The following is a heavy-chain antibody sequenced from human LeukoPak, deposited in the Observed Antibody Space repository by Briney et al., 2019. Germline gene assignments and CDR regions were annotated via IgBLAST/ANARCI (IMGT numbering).Heavy chain of an antibody. V-gene: IGHV1-69*13. Sequence: GASVKVSCKASGGTFSSYAISWVRQAPGQGLEWMGGIIPIFGTANYAQKFQGRVTITADESTSTAYMELSSLRSEDTAVYYCARESLRYYYDSSGYYRYFDYWGQGTLVTVSS. J-gene: IGHJ4*02. CDR1: GGTFSSYA. CDR3: ARESLRYYYDSSGYYRYFDY. D-gene: IGHD3-22*01. CDR2: IIPIFGTA.